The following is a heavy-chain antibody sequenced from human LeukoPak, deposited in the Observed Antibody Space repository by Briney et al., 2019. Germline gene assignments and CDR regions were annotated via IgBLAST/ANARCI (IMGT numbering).Heavy chain of an antibody. J-gene: IGHJ5*02. V-gene: IGHV1-69*04. Sequence: SVKVSCKASGGTFSSYAISWVRQAPGQGLEWMGRIIPILGIANYAQKFQGRVTITADKSTSTAYMELSSLRSEDTAVYYCARYSISGYSSSWYERGNWFDPWGQGTLVTVSS. CDR2: IIPILGIA. D-gene: IGHD6-13*01. CDR3: ARYSISGYSSSWYERGNWFDP. CDR1: GGTFSSYA.